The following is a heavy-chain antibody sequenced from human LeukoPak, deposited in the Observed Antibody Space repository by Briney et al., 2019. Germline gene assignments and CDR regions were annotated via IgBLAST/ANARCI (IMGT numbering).Heavy chain of an antibody. V-gene: IGHV1-18*01. CDR2: ISAYNGNT. Sequence: ASVKVSCKASGYTFTSYGISWVRQAPGQGLEWMGWISAYNGNTNYAQKLQGRVTMTTDTSTSTAYMELRSLRSDDTAVYYCARKTVDIVATISETIYYYYMDVWGKGTTVTVSS. J-gene: IGHJ6*03. D-gene: IGHD5-12*01. CDR3: ARKTVDIVATISETIYYYYMDV. CDR1: GYTFTSYG.